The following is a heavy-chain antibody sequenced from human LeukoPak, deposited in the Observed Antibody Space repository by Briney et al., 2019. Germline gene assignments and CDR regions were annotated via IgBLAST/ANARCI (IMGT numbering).Heavy chain of an antibody. CDR3: ARHXGYSGYDGDY. V-gene: IGHV5-51*01. CDR1: GYPFTKYW. J-gene: IGHJ4*02. Sequence: GEPLKIPCKSSGYPFTKYWIAWVRQIPGKGLEGMGIIYPGDSDIIYRPSFRGQVTISAAKYINTAYLQWSSLKASDTAMYYCARHXGYSGYDGDYWGQGTLVTVS. D-gene: IGHD5-12*01. CDR2: IYPGDSDI.